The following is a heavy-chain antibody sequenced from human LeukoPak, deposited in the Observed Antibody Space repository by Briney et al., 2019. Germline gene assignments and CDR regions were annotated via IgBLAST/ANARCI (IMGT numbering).Heavy chain of an antibody. CDR3: ARALFGQLVPFADY. CDR1: GFTVSSNY. D-gene: IGHD6-13*01. J-gene: IGHJ4*02. V-gene: IGHV3-66*01. CDR2: IYSGGST. Sequence: SGGSLRLSCAASGFTVSSNYMSWVRQAPGKGLEWVSVIYSGGSTYYADSVKGRFTISRDNSKNTLYLQMNSLRAEDTAVYYCARALFGQLVPFADYWAREPWSPSPQ.